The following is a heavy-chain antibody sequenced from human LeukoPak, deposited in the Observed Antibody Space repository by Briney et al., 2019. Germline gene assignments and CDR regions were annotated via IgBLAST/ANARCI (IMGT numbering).Heavy chain of an antibody. Sequence: ASVKVSCKASGYTFTSYGISWVRQAPGQGLEWMGWISAYNGNTNYAQKLQGRVTMTTDTSTSTAYMELSSLRSDATAVYYCARDTNYYYYYMDVWGKGTTVTVSS. V-gene: IGHV1-18*01. CDR1: GYTFTSYG. CDR3: ARDTNYYYYYMDV. D-gene: IGHD2-2*01. CDR2: ISAYNGNT. J-gene: IGHJ6*03.